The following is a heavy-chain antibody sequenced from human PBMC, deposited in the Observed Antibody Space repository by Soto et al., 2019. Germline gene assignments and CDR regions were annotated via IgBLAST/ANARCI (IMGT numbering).Heavy chain of an antibody. D-gene: IGHD3-16*02. V-gene: IGHV4-30-4*01. Sequence: QVQLQESGPGLVAHSQTLSLTCTVSGDSISSGGHTWNWIRQSPGKGMEWVGYISSSGATYYNPSLRSRVTVAGDMCHNPSSLKLRSVHAADTALYYCGREGGVWCSSRRTNPYYFDFWGRGTLVTVSS. CDR3: GREGGVWCSSRRTNPYYFDF. CDR1: GDSISSGGHT. J-gene: IGHJ4*02. CDR2: ISSSGAT.